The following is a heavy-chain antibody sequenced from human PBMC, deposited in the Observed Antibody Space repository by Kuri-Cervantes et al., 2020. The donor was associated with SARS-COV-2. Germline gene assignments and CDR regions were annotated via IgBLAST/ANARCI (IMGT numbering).Heavy chain of an antibody. V-gene: IGHV3-11*05. CDR2: ISSSSYT. CDR1: GFTFSDYY. Sequence: GESLKISCAASGFTFSDYYMSWIRQAPEKGLEWVSYISSSSYTNYADSVKGRFTISRDNAKNSLYLQMNSLRAEDTAVYYCARDLYYYDSSGYYDYWGQGALVTVSS. CDR3: ARDLYYYDSSGYYDY. D-gene: IGHD3-22*01. J-gene: IGHJ4*02.